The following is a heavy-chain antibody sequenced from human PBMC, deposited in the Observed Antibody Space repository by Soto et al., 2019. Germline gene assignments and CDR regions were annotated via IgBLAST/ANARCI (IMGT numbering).Heavy chain of an antibody. J-gene: IGHJ6*02. V-gene: IGHV3-48*03. CDR3: AREKGIAARHYYYYGMDV. CDR2: ISSSGSTI. Sequence: GGSLRLSCAASGFTFSSYEMNWVRQAPGKGLEWVSYISSSGSTIYYADSVKGRFTISRDNAKNSLYLQMNSLRAEDTAVYYCAREKGIAARHYYYYGMDVWGQGTTVTVSS. D-gene: IGHD6-6*01. CDR1: GFTFSSYE.